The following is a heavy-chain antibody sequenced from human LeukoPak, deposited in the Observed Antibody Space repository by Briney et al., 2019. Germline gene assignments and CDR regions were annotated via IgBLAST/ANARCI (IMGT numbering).Heavy chain of an antibody. Sequence: GGSLRLSCAVSGLTFSRYAMSWVRQDPGKGLEWVSAISESGSGTYYADSVKGRFTISRDNSKDTLSLQMNSLRAEDTAVYYCAKDIAQGYTFGSIEQDYWGQGTLVTVSS. J-gene: IGHJ4*02. CDR1: GLTFSRYA. CDR3: AKDIAQGYTFGSIEQDY. V-gene: IGHV3-23*01. CDR2: ISESGSGT. D-gene: IGHD5-18*01.